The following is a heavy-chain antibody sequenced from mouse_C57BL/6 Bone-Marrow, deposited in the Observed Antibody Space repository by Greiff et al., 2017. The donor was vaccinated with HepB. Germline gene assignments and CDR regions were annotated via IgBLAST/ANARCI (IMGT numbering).Heavy chain of an antibody. V-gene: IGHV5-6*01. CDR3: ARQWKGSSSYAMDY. Sequence: EVMLVESGGDLVKPGGSLKLSCAASGFTFSSYGMSWVRQTPDKRLEWVATISSGGSYTYYPDSVKGRFTISRDNAKNTLYLQMSSLESEDTAMYYCARQWKGSSSYAMDYWGQGTSVTVSS. J-gene: IGHJ4*01. D-gene: IGHD1-1*01. CDR2: ISSGGSYT. CDR1: GFTFSSYG.